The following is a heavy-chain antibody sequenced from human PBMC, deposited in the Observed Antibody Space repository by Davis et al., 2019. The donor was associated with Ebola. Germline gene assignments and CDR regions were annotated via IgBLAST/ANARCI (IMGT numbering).Heavy chain of an antibody. D-gene: IGHD1-26*01. CDR3: ARDSVGATKEGVFGWFDP. J-gene: IGHJ5*02. CDR1: GYTLTELS. CDR2: FDPEDGET. V-gene: IGHV1-24*01. Sequence: ASVQVSCKVSGYTLTELSMHWVRQAPGKGLEWMGGFDPEDGETIYAQKFQGRVTMTRDTSTSTVYMELSSLRSEDTAVYYCARDSVGATKEGVFGWFDPWGQGTLVTVSS.